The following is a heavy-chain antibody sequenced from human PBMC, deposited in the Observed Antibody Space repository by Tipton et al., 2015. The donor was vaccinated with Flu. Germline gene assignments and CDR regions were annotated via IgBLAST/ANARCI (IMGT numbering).Heavy chain of an antibody. D-gene: IGHD2-15*01. V-gene: IGHV4-59*08. CDR2: IAYTGST. J-gene: IGHJ5*02. Sequence: TLSLTCTVSGESMESFYWSWIRQAPGKGLEWIGYIAYTGSTNYSPSLKSRVTMSVDMSKNQFSLRLRSVAATDTAVYYCARHLTYSSHAWGQGIPVTVSS. CDR3: ARHLTYSSHA. CDR1: GESMESFY.